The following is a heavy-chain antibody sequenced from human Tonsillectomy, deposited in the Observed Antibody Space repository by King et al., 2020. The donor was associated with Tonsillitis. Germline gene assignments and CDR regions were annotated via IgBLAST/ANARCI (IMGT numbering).Heavy chain of an antibody. CDR2: ISNDATNK. D-gene: IGHD3-10*01. Sequence: LVESGGGVVQPGRSLRLSCAASGFTFISYGMHWVRQAPGKGLEWVAVISNDATNKYYADSVKGRFTISRDNSKSTLYLQMNSLRAEDTAVYYCARDGRLLWFGELWGYYGMDVWGQGTTVTVSS. CDR1: GFTFISYG. V-gene: IGHV3-33*05. CDR3: ARDGRLLWFGELWGYYGMDV. J-gene: IGHJ6*02.